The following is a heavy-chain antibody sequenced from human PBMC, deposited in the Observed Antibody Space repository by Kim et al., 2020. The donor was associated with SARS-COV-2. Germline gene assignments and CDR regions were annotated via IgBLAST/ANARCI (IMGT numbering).Heavy chain of an antibody. CDR2: INTHTEIP. D-gene: IGHD6-19*01. J-gene: IGHJ6*02. CDR1: GYNFNSYA. CDR3: ARDGDAGWYRLL. V-gene: IGHV7-4-1*02. Sequence: ASVKVSCKASGYNFNSYAIHWVRQAPGQGLEWVGRINTHTEIPAYAQDFTGRFVFYLDSSVSTAYLQINSLRAEDTAVYYCARDGDAGWYRLLWGQGTTVTVS.